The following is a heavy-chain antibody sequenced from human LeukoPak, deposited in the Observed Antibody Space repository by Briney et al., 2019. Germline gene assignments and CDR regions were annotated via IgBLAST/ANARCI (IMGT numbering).Heavy chain of an antibody. Sequence: GSLRLSCAASGFTFSSYSMNWVRQAPGKGLEWVSSISSSSSYIYYADSVKGRFTISRDNAKNSLYLQMNSLRAEDTAVYYCARGTRWSGLAGPTYYYYYMDVWGKGTTVTVSS. CDR2: ISSSSSYI. J-gene: IGHJ6*03. V-gene: IGHV3-21*01. CDR1: GFTFSSYS. D-gene: IGHD6-13*01. CDR3: ARGTRWSGLAGPTYYYYYMDV.